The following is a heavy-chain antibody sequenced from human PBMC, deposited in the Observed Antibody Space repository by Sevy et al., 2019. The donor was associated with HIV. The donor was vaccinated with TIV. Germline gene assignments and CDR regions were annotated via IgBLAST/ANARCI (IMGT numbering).Heavy chain of an antibody. CDR2: IYYSGST. D-gene: IGHD2-15*01. CDR1: GGSISSSSYY. CDR3: ARGDIVVVVAATVTGYFQH. V-gene: IGHV4-39*01. Sequence: SETLSLTCTVSGGSISSSSYYWGWIRQPPGKGLEWIGSIYYSGSTYYNPSLKSRVTISVDTSKNQFSLKLSSVTAADPAVYYCARGDIVVVVAATVTGYFQHWGQGTLVTVSS. J-gene: IGHJ1*01.